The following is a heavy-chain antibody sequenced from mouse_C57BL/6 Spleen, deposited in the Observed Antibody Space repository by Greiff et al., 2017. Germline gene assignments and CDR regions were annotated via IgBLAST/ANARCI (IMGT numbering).Heavy chain of an antibody. D-gene: IGHD2-5*01. CDR3: ARGGHSNYLYYFDY. CDR1: GYTFTGYW. CDR2: IFPGSGST. Sequence: VQLQQSGAELMKPGASVKLSCKATGYTFTGYWIEWVKQRPGHGLEWIGEIFPGSGSTNYNEKFKGKATFTADTSSITAYMQLISLTTEDSAIYYCARGGHSNYLYYFDYWGQGTTLTVSS. V-gene: IGHV1-9*01. J-gene: IGHJ2*01.